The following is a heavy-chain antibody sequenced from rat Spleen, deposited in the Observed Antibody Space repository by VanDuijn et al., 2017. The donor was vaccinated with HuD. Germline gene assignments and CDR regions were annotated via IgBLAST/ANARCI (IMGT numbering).Heavy chain of an antibody. CDR2: ITNTGGSI. CDR1: GFTFNYYW. D-gene: IGHD1-10*01. V-gene: IGHV5-31*01. J-gene: IGHJ2*01. CDR3: ARRGNNFAFDY. Sequence: EVQLVESGGGLVQPGRSLKLSCVTSGFTFNYYWMTWIRQAPGKGLEWVASITNTGGSIYYPDSVKGRFTISRDNARSTLYLQMDSLRSEDTATYYCARRGNNFAFDYWGQGVMVTVSS.